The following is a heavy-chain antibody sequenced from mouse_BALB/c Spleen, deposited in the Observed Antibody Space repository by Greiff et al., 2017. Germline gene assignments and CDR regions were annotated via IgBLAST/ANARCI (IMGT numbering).Heavy chain of an antibody. CDR1: GFNIKDTH. CDR3: AQREGYDYLYYAMDY. D-gene: IGHD2-4*01. V-gene: IGHV14-3*02. Sequence: VQLQQSGAELVKPGASVKLSCTASGFNIKDTHMHWVKQRPEQGLEWIGRIDPANGNTKYDPKFQGKATITADTSSNTAYLQLSSLTSEDTAVYYCAQREGYDYLYYAMDYWGQGTSVTVSS. CDR2: IDPANGNT. J-gene: IGHJ4*01.